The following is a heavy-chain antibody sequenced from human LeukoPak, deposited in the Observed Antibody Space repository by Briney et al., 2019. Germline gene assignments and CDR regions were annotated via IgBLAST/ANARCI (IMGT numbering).Heavy chain of an antibody. Sequence: GGSLRLSCAASGFTFSSYALSWVRQAPGKGLEWVSAISGSGGSTYYADSVKGRFTISRDNSKNTLYLQMNSLRAEDTAVYYCAKPPFGVVIMTPLDYWGQGTLVTVSS. CDR2: ISGSGGST. V-gene: IGHV3-23*01. D-gene: IGHD3-3*01. J-gene: IGHJ4*02. CDR1: GFTFSSYA. CDR3: AKPPFGVVIMTPLDY.